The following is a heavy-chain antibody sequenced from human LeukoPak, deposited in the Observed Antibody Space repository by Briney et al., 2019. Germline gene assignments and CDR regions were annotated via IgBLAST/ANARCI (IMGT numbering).Heavy chain of an antibody. CDR1: GGSISSYY. CDR3: ASSWYYYGSGSYRKGSLALDY. V-gene: IGHV4-59*01. D-gene: IGHD3-10*01. Sequence: PSETLSLTCTVSGGSISSYYWSWIRQPPGKGLEWIGYIYYSGSTNYNPSLKSRVTISVDTSKNQFSLKLSSVTAADTAVYYCASSWYYYGSGSYRKGSLALDYWGQGTLVTVSS. J-gene: IGHJ4*02. CDR2: IYYSGST.